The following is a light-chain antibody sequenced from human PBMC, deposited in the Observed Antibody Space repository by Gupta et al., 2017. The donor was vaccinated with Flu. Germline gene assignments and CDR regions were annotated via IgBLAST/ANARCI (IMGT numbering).Light chain of an antibody. CDR3: SSYTSSRTYV. V-gene: IGLV2-14*01. CDR1: SSDISAYRY. CDR2: EIS. J-gene: IGLJ1*01. Sequence: QSALTQPASVSGSPGQSITISCTGTSSDISAYRYVSWFQQHPGKAPKLMIYEISDRPSGVSNRFSGSKSGNTASLTISGPQAEDEADYYCSSYTSSRTYVFGTGTKVTVL.